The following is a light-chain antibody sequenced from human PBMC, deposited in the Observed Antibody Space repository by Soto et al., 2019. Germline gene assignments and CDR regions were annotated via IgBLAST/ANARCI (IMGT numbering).Light chain of an antibody. Sequence: ETMLTQSPATVAVSAGHRGTLPCRASQSVSSNKLAWYQQKPGQAPRLLIYAASSRATGIPDRFSGSGSGTDFTLTINRLEPEDFAVYYCQDYGTSWTFGQGTKVDVK. CDR3: QDYGTSWT. CDR2: AAS. CDR1: QSVSSNK. J-gene: IGKJ1*01. V-gene: IGKV3-20*01.